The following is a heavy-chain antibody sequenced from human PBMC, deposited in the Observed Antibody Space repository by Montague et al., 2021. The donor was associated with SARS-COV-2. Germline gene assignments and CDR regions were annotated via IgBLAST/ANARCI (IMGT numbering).Heavy chain of an antibody. Sequence: SETLSLTCTVSGGAISGSSYYWGWIRQPPGKGLEWIGSIYYSGSTYYNPSPKSRVTISVDTSKNQFSLKLSSVTAADTAVYYCARDTRITMLVVVNRYGMDVWGQGTTVTVSS. D-gene: IGHD3-22*01. CDR2: IYYSGST. J-gene: IGHJ6*02. V-gene: IGHV4-39*07. CDR3: ARDTRITMLVVVNRYGMDV. CDR1: GGAISGSSYY.